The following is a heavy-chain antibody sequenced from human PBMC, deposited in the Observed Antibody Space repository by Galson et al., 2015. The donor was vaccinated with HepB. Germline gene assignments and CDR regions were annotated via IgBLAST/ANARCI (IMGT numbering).Heavy chain of an antibody. CDR1: GFTFSSYA. CDR2: IIPIFGTA. D-gene: IGHD6-13*01. J-gene: IGHJ6*03. V-gene: IGHV1-69*13. Sequence: SVKVSCKASGFTFSSYAISWVRQAPGQGLEWMGGIIPIFGTANYAQKFQDRVTITADEYTSTAYMELSMLRSEDTAVYYCAKTKLASWGEGDYYYYYMDVWGKGTTVTVSS. CDR3: AKTKLASWGEGDYYYYYMDV.